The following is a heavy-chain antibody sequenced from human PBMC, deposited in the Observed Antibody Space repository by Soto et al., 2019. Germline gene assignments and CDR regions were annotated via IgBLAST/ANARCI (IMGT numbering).Heavy chain of an antibody. J-gene: IGHJ4*02. CDR1: GFTFSSYG. D-gene: IGHD2-2*01. CDR2: IWYDGSNK. Sequence: GGSLRLSCAASGFTFSSYGMHWVRQAPGKGLEWVAVIWYDGSNKYYADSVKGRFTISRDNSKNTLYLQMNSLRPDDTAVYYCASGHEYLYSWGQGTLVTVSS. V-gene: IGHV3-33*01. CDR3: ASGHEYLYS.